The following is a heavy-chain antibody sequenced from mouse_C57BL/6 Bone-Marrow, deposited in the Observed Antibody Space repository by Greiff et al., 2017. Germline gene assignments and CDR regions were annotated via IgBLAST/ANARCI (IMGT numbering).Heavy chain of an antibody. CDR2: IDPADGNT. CDR3: GLHTSLDV. Sequence: VQLQQSVAELVRPGASVKLSCTASGFNIKNTDMHWVKQRPEQGLEWIGRIDPADGNTKYAPKFQGKATITADTSSNTTYLQLSSLTSEDTAIYYCGLHTSLDVWGKGTTVTVSS. CDR1: GFNIKNTD. V-gene: IGHV14-3*01. J-gene: IGHJ1*03.